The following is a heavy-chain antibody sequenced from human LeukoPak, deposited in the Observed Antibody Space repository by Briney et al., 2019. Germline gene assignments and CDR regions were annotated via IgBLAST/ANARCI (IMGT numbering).Heavy chain of an antibody. D-gene: IGHD3-22*01. CDR3: ARERGGDYYDSSGYPLDY. J-gene: IGHJ4*02. CDR1: GGTFSSYA. V-gene: IGHV1-69*05. CDR2: IIPIIGTA. Sequence: SSVKVSCKASGGTFSSYAISWVRQAPGQGLEWMGGIIPIIGTANYAQKFQGRVTITTDESTSTAYMELSSLRSEDTAVYYCARERGGDYYDSSGYPLDYWGRGTLVTVSS.